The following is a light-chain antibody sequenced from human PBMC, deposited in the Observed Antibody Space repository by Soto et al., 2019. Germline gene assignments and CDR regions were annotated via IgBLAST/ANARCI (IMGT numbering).Light chain of an antibody. CDR2: GAS. Sequence: EIVMTQSPATLSVSPGERGTLSCRASQSVNSNLAWYQQKPGQAPRLLIDGASTRATGIPARFSGSGSGTEFTLTISSLQSEDFAVYYCQQYNNWPYTFCQGTKLEIK. CDR3: QQYNNWPYT. J-gene: IGKJ2*01. CDR1: QSVNSN. V-gene: IGKV3D-15*01.